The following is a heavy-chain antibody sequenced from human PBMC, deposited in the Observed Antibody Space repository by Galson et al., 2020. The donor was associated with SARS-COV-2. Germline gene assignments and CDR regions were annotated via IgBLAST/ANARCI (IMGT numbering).Heavy chain of an antibody. Sequence: GESLKISCAASGFTFSSYAMHWVRQAPGKGLEWVAVISYDGSNKYYADSVKGRFTISRDNSKNTLYLQMNSLRAEDTAVYYCARSLGGSYYCIDYWGQETLVTVSS. CDR3: ARSLGGSYYCIDY. J-gene: IGHJ4*02. D-gene: IGHD1-26*01. V-gene: IGHV3-30-3*01. CDR1: GFTFSSYA. CDR2: ISYDGSNK.